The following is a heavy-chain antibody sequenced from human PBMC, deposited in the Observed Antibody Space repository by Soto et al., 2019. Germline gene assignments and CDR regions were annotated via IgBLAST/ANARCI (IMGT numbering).Heavy chain of an antibody. CDR2: IYWNDDK. V-gene: IGHV2-5*01. Sequence: SGPTLVNPTQTLTLTCAFSGFSLSTSGVGVGWIRQPPGKALEWLALIYWNDDKRYSPSLKSRLTITKDTSKNQVVLTMTNMDPVDTATYYCARRNEWELIGYYYYGMDVWGQGTTVTVSS. J-gene: IGHJ6*02. CDR1: GFSLSTSGVG. CDR3: ARRNEWELIGYYYYGMDV. D-gene: IGHD1-26*01.